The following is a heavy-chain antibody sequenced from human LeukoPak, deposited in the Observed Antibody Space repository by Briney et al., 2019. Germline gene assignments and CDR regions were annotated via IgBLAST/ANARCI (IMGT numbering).Heavy chain of an antibody. CDR3: ASLDY. Sequence: PGGSLRLSCAASGFTFSIYRVHWVRRAPGKGLVWVSSINSDGSSTSYADSVKGRFTISRDNAKNTLYLQMNTLRAEDTAVYYCASLDYWGQGTPVTVSS. V-gene: IGHV3-74*01. J-gene: IGHJ4*02. CDR1: GFTFSIYR. CDR2: INSDGSST.